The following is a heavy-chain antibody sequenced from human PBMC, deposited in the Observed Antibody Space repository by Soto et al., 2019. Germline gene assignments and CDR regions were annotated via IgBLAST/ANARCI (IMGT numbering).Heavy chain of an antibody. CDR1: GGSVSSGGYY. J-gene: IGHJ4*02. D-gene: IGHD5-18*01. V-gene: IGHV4-31*03. CDR2: IYYSGNT. CDR3: ARKKGYSYGPHYFDY. Sequence: PSETLSLTCTVSGGSVSSGGYYWSWIRHHPGKGLEWIGYIYYSGNTFYNPSLKSRVTISVDTSKNQFSLKLSSVTAADTAVYYCARKKGYSYGPHYFDYWGQGTRVTVSS.